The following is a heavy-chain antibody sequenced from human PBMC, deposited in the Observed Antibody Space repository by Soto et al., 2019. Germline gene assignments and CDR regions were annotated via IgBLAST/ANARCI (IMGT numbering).Heavy chain of an antibody. CDR1: GDSISSGGYY. V-gene: IGHV4-61*08. D-gene: IGHD3-10*01. Sequence: SETLSLTCSVSGDSISSGGYYWSWIRQPPGKGLEWIGYIYYSGSTNYNPSLKSRVTISVDTSKNQFSLKLSSVTAADTAVYYCARDRTYYYGSGSWPFDYYYGMDVWGQGTTVTVSS. J-gene: IGHJ6*02. CDR3: ARDRTYYYGSGSWPFDYYYGMDV. CDR2: IYYSGST.